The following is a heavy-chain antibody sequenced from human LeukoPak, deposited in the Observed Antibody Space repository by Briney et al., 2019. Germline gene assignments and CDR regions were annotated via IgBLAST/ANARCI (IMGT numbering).Heavy chain of an antibody. CDR1: GYSFTSYW. CDR2: IYPGDSDT. Sequence: GESLKISCKGSGYSFTSYWIGWVRQMPGKGLEWMGIIYPGDSDTVYSPSFQGQVTISADKSISAACLKWSSLKASDTAMYYCARHSDFWSGYRYYYMDVWGKGTTVTVSS. V-gene: IGHV5-51*01. CDR3: ARHSDFWSGYRYYYMDV. D-gene: IGHD3-3*01. J-gene: IGHJ6*03.